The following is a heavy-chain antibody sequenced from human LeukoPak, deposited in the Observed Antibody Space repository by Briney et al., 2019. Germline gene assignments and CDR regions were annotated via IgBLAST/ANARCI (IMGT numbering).Heavy chain of an antibody. Sequence: SLKISCKASGGTFSSYAISGVRHAPGQELEWIGKIIAILGIANYAQRFQGRVTITADKSTRTDYMERSSMRTEKTSVCYCARGPRRAGDTEWGPGNLITVSS. J-gene: IGHJ4*02. D-gene: IGHD5-24*01. CDR3: ARGPRRAGDTE. V-gene: IGHV1-69*04. CDR1: GGTFSSYA. CDR2: IIAILGIA.